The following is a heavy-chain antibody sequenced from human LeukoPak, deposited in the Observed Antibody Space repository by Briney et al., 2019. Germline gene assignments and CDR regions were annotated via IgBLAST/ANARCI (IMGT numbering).Heavy chain of an antibody. D-gene: IGHD6-6*01. Sequence: PGGSLRLSCAASGFTFSSYSMNWVRQAPGKGLEWVSSISSSSSYIYYADSVKGRFTISRDNAKNSLYLQMNSLRAEDTAVYYCARVPIAARRSYYYYYGMDVWGQGTTVTVSS. V-gene: IGHV3-21*01. CDR1: GFTFSSYS. J-gene: IGHJ6*02. CDR2: ISSSSSYI. CDR3: ARVPIAARRSYYYYYGMDV.